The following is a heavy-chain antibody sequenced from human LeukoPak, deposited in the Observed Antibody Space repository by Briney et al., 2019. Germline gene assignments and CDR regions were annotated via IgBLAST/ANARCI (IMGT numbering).Heavy chain of an antibody. CDR2: IYSDNT. CDR3: ARVVRYFDWLRYYYYYYMDV. V-gene: IGHV3-53*01. Sequence: GGSLRLSCTVSGFTVSSNSMSWVRQAPGKGLEWVSFIYSDNTHYSDSVKGRFTISRDNSKNTLYLQMNSLRAEDTAVYYCARVVRYFDWLRYYYYYYMDVWGKGTTVTVSS. D-gene: IGHD3-9*01. CDR1: GFTVSSNS. J-gene: IGHJ6*03.